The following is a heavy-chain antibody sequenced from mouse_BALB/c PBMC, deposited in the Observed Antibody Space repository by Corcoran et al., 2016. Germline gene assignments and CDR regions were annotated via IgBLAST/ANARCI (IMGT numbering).Heavy chain of an antibody. CDR2: INPYTDGT. Sequence: EVQLQQSGPELVKPGASVQMSCKASGYTFTSYVMHWVKQKPGQGLEWIGYINPYTDGTKYNEKFKGKATLTSDKSSSTAYMELSSLTSEDSAVYYCARLYPGIAMDYWGQGTSVTVSS. J-gene: IGHJ4*01. CDR3: ARLYPGIAMDY. V-gene: IGHV1S136*01. CDR1: GYTFTSYV.